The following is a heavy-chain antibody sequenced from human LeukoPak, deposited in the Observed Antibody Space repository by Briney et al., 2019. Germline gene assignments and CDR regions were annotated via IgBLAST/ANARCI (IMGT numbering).Heavy chain of an antibody. Sequence: GESLKISCKGSGYSFTSYWVGWVRQMPGKGLEWMGIIYPGDSDTRYSPSFQGQVTISADKSISTAYLQWSSLKASDTAMYYCARGSTDYYGSGSYFSGPNGYFDYWGQGTLVTVSS. V-gene: IGHV5-51*01. CDR1: GYSFTSYW. CDR2: IYPGDSDT. D-gene: IGHD3-10*01. J-gene: IGHJ4*02. CDR3: ARGSTDYYGSGSYFSGPNGYFDY.